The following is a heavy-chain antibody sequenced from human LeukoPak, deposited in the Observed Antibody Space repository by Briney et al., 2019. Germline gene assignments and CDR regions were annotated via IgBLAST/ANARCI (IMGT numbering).Heavy chain of an antibody. D-gene: IGHD5-12*01. J-gene: IGHJ4*02. Sequence: GGSLRLSCAASRFTFSSYWMSWVRQAPGKGLEWVSNIKQDGSEKYYVDSVKGRFTISRDIAKNSLYLQLNSLRAEDTAVYYCARARGGYDFDYWGQGALVTVSS. CDR2: IKQDGSEK. CDR1: RFTFSSYW. CDR3: ARARGGYDFDY. V-gene: IGHV3-7*03.